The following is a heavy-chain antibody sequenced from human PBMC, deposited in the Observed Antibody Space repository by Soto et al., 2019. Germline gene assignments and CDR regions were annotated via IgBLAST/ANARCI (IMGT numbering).Heavy chain of an antibody. J-gene: IGHJ4*02. CDR2: IHYSGST. D-gene: IGHD1-26*01. V-gene: IGHV4-59*08. CDR3: VRSRRIVTEGFDC. Sequence: SETLSLTCTVSGGSISGDYWSWIRQPPGKGPEWIGYIHYSGSTHYNSSLKSRATISIDTTKNQFSLKLSPVTAADTAVYYCVRSRRIVTEGFDCWGQGTLVTVSS. CDR1: GGSISGDY.